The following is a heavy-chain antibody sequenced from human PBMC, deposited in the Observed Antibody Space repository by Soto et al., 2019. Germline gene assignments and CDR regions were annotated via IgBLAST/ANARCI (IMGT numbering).Heavy chain of an antibody. CDR2: ISWNSGSI. J-gene: IGHJ3*02. V-gene: IGHV3-9*01. Sequence: EVQLVESGGGLVQPGRSLRLSCAASGFTFDDYAMHWVRQAPGKGLEWVSGISWNSGSIGYADSVKGRFTISRDNAKNSLYLQMNSLRAEDTALYYCAKDSPRYQLSYDAFDIWGQGRMVTVSS. CDR3: AKDSPRYQLSYDAFDI. CDR1: GFTFDDYA. D-gene: IGHD2-2*01.